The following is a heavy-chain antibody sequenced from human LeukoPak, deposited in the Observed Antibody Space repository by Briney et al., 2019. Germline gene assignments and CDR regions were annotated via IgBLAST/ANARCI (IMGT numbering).Heavy chain of an antibody. V-gene: IGHV3-30*03. J-gene: IGHJ4*01. D-gene: IGHD3-10*01. CDR3: ARSELYYGSESYYHLDY. Sequence: PGGSLRLSCTTSGFTFDFYAMHWVRQAPGKGPEWVAVMSYDGRYRYYADSAKGRFTISRDNSKRTLYLEMCSLRPEDTALYYCARSELYYGSESYYHLDYWGHGTLVTVSS. CDR1: GFTFDFYA. CDR2: MSYDGRYR.